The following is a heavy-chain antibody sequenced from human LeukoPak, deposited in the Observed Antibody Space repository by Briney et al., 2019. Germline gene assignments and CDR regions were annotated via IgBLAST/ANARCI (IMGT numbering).Heavy chain of an antibody. J-gene: IGHJ5*02. D-gene: IGHD2-15*01. CDR2: IYYTGTT. CDR1: GGSISTYL. CDR3: ARYHQPSGPNWLDR. V-gene: IGHV4-59*01. Sequence: PSETLSLTCTVSGGSISTYLWTWIRQFPGKGLEWIGYIYYTGTTSYNPSLKSRVTISVDTSKNQFSLSLSSVTAADTAVYYCARYHQPSGPNWLDRWGQGTLVTVSS.